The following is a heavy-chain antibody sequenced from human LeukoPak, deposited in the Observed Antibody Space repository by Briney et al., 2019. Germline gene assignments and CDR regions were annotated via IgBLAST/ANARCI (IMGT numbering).Heavy chain of an antibody. J-gene: IGHJ4*02. V-gene: IGHV3-30*02. D-gene: IGHD6-25*01. Sequence: QPGGSLRLSCAASGFTFSTYAMHWVRQAPGKGLEWVAFIWPDGSKKYYADSVKGRFAISRENSKNTVYLQMNDLRPEDTALYFCAKISSSAESNFDYGGQGTLLTVSS. CDR1: GFTFSTYA. CDR2: IWPDGSKK. CDR3: AKISSSAESNFDY.